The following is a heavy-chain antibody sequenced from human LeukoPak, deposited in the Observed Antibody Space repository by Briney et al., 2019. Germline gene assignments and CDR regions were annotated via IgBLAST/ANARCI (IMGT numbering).Heavy chain of an antibody. CDR2: ISGSGGST. Sequence: PGGSLRLSCAASGFTFSSYAMSWVRQAPGKGLEWVSAISGSGGSTYYADSVKGRFTISRDNSKNTLYLQMNSLRAEDTAVYYCAKLRGYYYDSSGSPDYWGQGTLVTVSS. J-gene: IGHJ4*02. D-gene: IGHD3-22*01. CDR3: AKLRGYYYDSSGSPDY. V-gene: IGHV3-23*01. CDR1: GFTFSSYA.